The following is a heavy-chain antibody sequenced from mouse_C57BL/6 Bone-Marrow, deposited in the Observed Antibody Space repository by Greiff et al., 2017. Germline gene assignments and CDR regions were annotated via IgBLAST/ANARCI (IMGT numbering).Heavy chain of an antibody. J-gene: IGHJ1*03. CDR2: ISDGGSYT. CDR3: AREGRRGYFDV. V-gene: IGHV5-4*01. CDR1: GFTFSSYA. Sequence: EVNVVESGGGLVKPGGSLKLSCAASGFTFSSYAMSWVRQTPEKRLEWVATISDGGSYTYYPDNVKGRFTISRDNAKNNLYLQMSHLKSEETAMYYCAREGRRGYFDVWGTGTTVTVSS.